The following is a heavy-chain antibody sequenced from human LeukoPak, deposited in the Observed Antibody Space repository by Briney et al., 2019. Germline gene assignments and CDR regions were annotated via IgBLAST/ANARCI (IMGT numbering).Heavy chain of an antibody. Sequence: GASVKVSCKASGGTFNSYTIAWVRQAPGQGLEWLGGIIPFFGSANYAQKFQGRVTITADESTSTAFMELSSLRSEDTAVYYRATPPTGTTTTGEYYFDSWGQGTLVTVSS. D-gene: IGHD1-1*01. CDR3: ATPPTGTTTTGEYYFDS. V-gene: IGHV1-69*13. CDR2: IIPFFGSA. CDR1: GGTFNSYT. J-gene: IGHJ4*02.